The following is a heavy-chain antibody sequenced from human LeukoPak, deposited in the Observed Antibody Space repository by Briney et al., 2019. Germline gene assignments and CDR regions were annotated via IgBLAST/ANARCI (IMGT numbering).Heavy chain of an antibody. CDR1: GGSISSYY. Sequence: SETLSLTCTVSGGSISSYYWSWIRQPPGKGLEWIGYIYYSGSTSYNPSLRSQVTISVDKSKNQFFLKLSSVTATDTAVYYCARRVHSSSWSSYFDSWGQETLVPASS. D-gene: IGHD6-13*01. CDR2: IYYSGST. CDR3: ARRVHSSSWSSYFDS. J-gene: IGHJ4*02. V-gene: IGHV4-59*01.